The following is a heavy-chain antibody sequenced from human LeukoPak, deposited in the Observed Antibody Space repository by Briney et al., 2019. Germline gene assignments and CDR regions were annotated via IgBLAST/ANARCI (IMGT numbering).Heavy chain of an antibody. CDR2: IYYSGTT. Sequence: SETLSLTCTVSGGSITSSISHWGWIRQPPGKGLEWLGIIYYSGTTYYKPSLETRFTISESPSKTKLSLKLRSVSAADTAVYYCARDEGPEQFDYWGQGTLVTVSS. CDR1: GGSITSSISH. V-gene: IGHV4-39*07. D-gene: IGHD6-13*01. J-gene: IGHJ4*02. CDR3: ARDEGPEQFDY.